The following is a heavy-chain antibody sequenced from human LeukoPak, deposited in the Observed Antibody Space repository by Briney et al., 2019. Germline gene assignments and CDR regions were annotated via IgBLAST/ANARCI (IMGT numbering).Heavy chain of an antibody. J-gene: IGHJ4*02. Sequence: SETLSLTCAVYGGSFSGYYWGWIRQPPGKGLEWIGEINHSGSTNYNPSLKSRVTISVDTSKNQFSLKLSSVTAADTAVYYCARGRSHLKVGYFDYWGQGTLVTVSS. V-gene: IGHV4-34*01. D-gene: IGHD1-26*01. CDR2: INHSGST. CDR3: ARGRSHLKVGYFDY. CDR1: GGSFSGYY.